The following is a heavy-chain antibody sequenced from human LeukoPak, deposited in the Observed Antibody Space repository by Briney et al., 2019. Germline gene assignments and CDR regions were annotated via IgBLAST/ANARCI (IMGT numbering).Heavy chain of an antibody. V-gene: IGHV3-74*01. J-gene: IGHJ4*02. D-gene: IGHD3-16*01. CDR2: INTDGSGT. Sequence: GGSLRLSCAASGFTFSSYWMFWVRQAPGKGLVWVSRINTDGSGTNYADSVKGRFTISRDNAKNTVYLQMNSLRVEDTTVYYCAKTPIGVMRPYYFDYWGQGTLVTVSS. CDR3: AKTPIGVMRPYYFDY. CDR1: GFTFSSYW.